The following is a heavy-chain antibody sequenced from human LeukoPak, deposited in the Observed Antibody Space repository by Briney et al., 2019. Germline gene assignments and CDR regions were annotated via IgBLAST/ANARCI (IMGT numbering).Heavy chain of an antibody. D-gene: IGHD3-9*01. V-gene: IGHV3-23*01. CDR2: ISGSGGST. Sequence: GGSLRLSCAATGFTFSSYAMSWVRQAGGKGLEWVTAISGSGGSTYYADSVKGRFAISRDNSKNMLYLQMNSLRAEDTAVYYCARVSYYDILSPSYYFDYWGQGTLVTVSS. CDR1: GFTFSSYA. J-gene: IGHJ4*02. CDR3: ARVSYYDILSPSYYFDY.